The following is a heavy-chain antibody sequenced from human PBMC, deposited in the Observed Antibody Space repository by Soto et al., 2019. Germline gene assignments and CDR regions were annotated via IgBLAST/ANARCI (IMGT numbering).Heavy chain of an antibody. CDR1: GFTFSSYG. D-gene: IGHD4-17*01. Sequence: QVQLVESGGGVVQPGRSLRLSCAASGFTFSSYGMHWVRQAPGEGLEWVAVIWYDGSNKYYADSVKGRFTISRDNSKNTLYLQLNSLRAEDTAVYYCSREPYGDADYFDYWGQGTLVTVSS. CDR2: IWYDGSNK. V-gene: IGHV3-33*01. J-gene: IGHJ4*02. CDR3: SREPYGDADYFDY.